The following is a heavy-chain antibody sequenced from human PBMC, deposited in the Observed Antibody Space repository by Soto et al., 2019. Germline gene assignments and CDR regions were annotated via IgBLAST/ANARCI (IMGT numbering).Heavy chain of an antibody. V-gene: IGHV1-8*01. CDR2: MNPNSGNT. CDR1: GYTLTELS. J-gene: IGHJ6*02. CDR3: ARVSSSYGMDV. Sequence: SVKGSCKVSGYTLTELSMHWVRQATGQGLEWMGWMNPNSGNTGYAQKFQGRVTMTRNTSISTAYMELSSLRSEDTAVYYCARVSSSYGMDVWGQGTTVTVSS. D-gene: IGHD6-13*01.